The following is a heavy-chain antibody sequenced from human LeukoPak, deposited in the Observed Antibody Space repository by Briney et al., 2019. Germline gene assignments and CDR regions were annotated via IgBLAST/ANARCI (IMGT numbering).Heavy chain of an antibody. CDR1: GGSFSGYY. V-gene: IGHV4-34*01. CDR2: INHSGST. CDR3: ARGRYSYGDNWFDP. D-gene: IGHD5-18*01. J-gene: IGHJ5*02. Sequence: SETLSLTCAVYGGSFSGYYWSWIRQPPGKGREWIGEINHSGSTNYNPSLKSRVTISVDTSKNQFSLKLSSVTAADTAVYYCARGRYSYGDNWFDPWGQGTLVTVSS.